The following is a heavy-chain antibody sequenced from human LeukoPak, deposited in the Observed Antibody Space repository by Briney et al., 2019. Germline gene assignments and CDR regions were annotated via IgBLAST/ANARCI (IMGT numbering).Heavy chain of an antibody. Sequence: GGSLGLSCAASGFTFSSYGMHWVRQAPGKGLEWVAVIWYDESKKYYADSVKGRFTISRDNSKNTLFLQMNSLRAEDTAVYYCARDDYGGNSALDYWGQGTLVTVSS. CDR3: ARDDYGGNSALDY. CDR1: GFTFSSYG. J-gene: IGHJ4*02. D-gene: IGHD4-23*01. CDR2: IWYDESKK. V-gene: IGHV3-33*01.